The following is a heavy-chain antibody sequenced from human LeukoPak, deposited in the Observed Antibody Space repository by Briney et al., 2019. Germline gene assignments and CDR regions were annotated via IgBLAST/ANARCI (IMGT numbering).Heavy chain of an antibody. Sequence: SETLSLTCAVSGGSISSGGYSWSWIRQPPGKGLEWIGYIYHSGSTYYNPSLKSRVTISVDRSKNQFSLNLSSVTAADTAVYYCARTDDYYYGMDVWGQGTTVTVSS. D-gene: IGHD3-3*01. CDR3: ARTDDYYYGMDV. CDR1: GGSISSGGYS. J-gene: IGHJ6*02. V-gene: IGHV4-30-2*01. CDR2: IYHSGST.